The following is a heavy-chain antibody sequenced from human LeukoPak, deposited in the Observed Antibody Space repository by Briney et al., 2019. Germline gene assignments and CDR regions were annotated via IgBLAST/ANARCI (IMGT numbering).Heavy chain of an antibody. V-gene: IGHV4-4*07. CDR1: GGSINTHH. CDR2: IYTSGST. CDR3: ARDLWRFDP. J-gene: IGHJ5*02. Sequence: SETLSLTCTVSGGSINTHHWSWIRQPAGKGLEWIGRIYTSGSTNYNPSLKSRVTISIDKSKNQLSLKLSSVTAADTAVYYCARDLWRFDPWGQGTLVTVSS. D-gene: IGHD2/OR15-2a*01.